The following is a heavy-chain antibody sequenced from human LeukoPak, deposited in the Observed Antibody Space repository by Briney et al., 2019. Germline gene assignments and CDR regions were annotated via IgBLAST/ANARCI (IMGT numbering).Heavy chain of an antibody. J-gene: IGHJ4*02. D-gene: IGHD3-16*01. CDR1: GYTFTGYY. V-gene: IGHV1-2*02. Sequence: ASVKVSCKASGYTFTGYYMHWVRQAPGQGLEWMGWINPNSGGTNYAQKFRGRITMTRDTSTNTVYMELSSLRSEDTAVYYCARVARPGPSRGLGDYWGQGTLVTVSS. CDR3: ARVARPGPSRGLGDY. CDR2: INPNSGGT.